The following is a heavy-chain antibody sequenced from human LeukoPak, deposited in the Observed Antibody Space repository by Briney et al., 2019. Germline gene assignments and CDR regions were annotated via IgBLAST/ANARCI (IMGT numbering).Heavy chain of an antibody. D-gene: IGHD1-26*01. V-gene: IGHV3-30*02. Sequence: GGSLRLSCAASGFTSSSYGMHWVRQAPGKGLEWVAFIRYDGSNKYYADSVEGRFTISRDNSKNTLYLQMNSLRAEDTAVYYCATLDVGATVYWGQGTLVTVSS. CDR3: ATLDVGATVY. J-gene: IGHJ4*02. CDR1: GFTSSSYG. CDR2: IRYDGSNK.